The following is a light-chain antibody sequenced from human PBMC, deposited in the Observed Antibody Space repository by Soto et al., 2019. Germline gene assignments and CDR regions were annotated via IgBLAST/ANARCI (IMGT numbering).Light chain of an antibody. V-gene: IGKV3-20*01. CDR3: QQYGSSIT. Sequence: EIVFTQSPVTLSLSPGERATLSCRASQSVSSSYLAWYQQKPGQAPRLLIYGASSRATGIPDRFSGSGSGTDFTLTISRLEPEDFAVYYCQQYGSSITFGQGTRLEIK. CDR2: GAS. J-gene: IGKJ5*01. CDR1: QSVSSSY.